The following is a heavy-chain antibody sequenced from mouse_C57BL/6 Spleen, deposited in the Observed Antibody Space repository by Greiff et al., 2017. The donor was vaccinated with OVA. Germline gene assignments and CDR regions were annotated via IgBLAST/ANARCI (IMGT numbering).Heavy chain of an antibody. Sequence: QVQLQQPGAELVKPGASVKLSCKASGYTFTSYWMQWVKQRPGQGLEWIGEIDPSDSYTNYNQKFKGTATLTVDTSSSTAYIQLSSLTAEDAAVYYSAREEGRVYDMDYWGQGTSVTVSS. CDR2: IDPSDSYT. J-gene: IGHJ4*01. CDR3: AREEGRVYDMDY. D-gene: IGHD3-3*01. CDR1: GYTFTSYW. V-gene: IGHV1-50*01.